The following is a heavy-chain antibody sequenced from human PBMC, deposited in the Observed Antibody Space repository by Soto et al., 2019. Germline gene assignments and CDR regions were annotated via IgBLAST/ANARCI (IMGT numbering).Heavy chain of an antibody. D-gene: IGHD5-18*01. J-gene: IGHJ6*02. CDR3: AKGFTDTGGYYYYSMDV. V-gene: IGHV3-23*01. CDR1: GFTFSSYA. CDR2: ISGSGGIT. Sequence: EVKLLDSGGGLVQTGGSLRLSCAASGFTFSSYAMGWVRQAPGKGLDWVSVISGSGGITYSADSMKGRFTISRDNSKNILYLQMNGLRAEDTAVYYCAKGFTDTGGYYYYSMDVWGQGTAVTVSS.